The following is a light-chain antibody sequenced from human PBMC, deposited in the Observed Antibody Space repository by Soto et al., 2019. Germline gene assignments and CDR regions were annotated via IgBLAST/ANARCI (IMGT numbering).Light chain of an antibody. CDR3: QQYGSSPSIT. V-gene: IGKV3-20*01. J-gene: IGKJ5*01. CDR2: GAS. CDR1: QSVSSSY. Sequence: VLTQSPGTLSLSPGERATLSCRASQSVSSSYLAWYQQKPGQAPRLLIYGASSRATGIPDRFSGSGSGTDFTLTISRLEPEDFAVYYCQQYGSSPSITFGQGTRLEIK.